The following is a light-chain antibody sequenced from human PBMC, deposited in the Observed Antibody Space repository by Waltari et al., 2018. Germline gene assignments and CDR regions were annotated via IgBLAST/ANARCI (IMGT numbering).Light chain of an antibody. J-gene: IGKJ4*01. CDR3: QQYYNSPPT. Sequence: DIVMSQSPDSLAVSLGERATIPCKSSQSVLSSSSNKHYLAWYQQKPGQPPKLLIYWASTRESGVPDRFSGSGSGTDFTLTISSLQAEDAAIYHCQQYYNSPPTFGGGTKVEIK. V-gene: IGKV4-1*01. CDR2: WAS. CDR1: QSVLSSSSNKHY.